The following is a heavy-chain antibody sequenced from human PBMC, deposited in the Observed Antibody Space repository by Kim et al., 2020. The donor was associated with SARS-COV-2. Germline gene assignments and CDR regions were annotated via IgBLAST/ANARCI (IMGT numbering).Heavy chain of an antibody. D-gene: IGHD3-22*01. V-gene: IGHV4-59*08. J-gene: IGHJ6*02. Sequence: SETLSLTCTVSGGSISSYYWSWIRQPPGKGLEWIGYIYYSGSTNYNPSLKSRVTISVDTSKNQFSLKLSSVTAADTAVYYCARLNYYDSHYYYYGMDVWGQGTTVTVSS. CDR2: IYYSGST. CDR1: GGSISSYY. CDR3: ARLNYYDSHYYYYGMDV.